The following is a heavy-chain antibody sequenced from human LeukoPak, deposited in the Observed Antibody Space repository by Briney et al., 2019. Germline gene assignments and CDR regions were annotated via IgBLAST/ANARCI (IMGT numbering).Heavy chain of an antibody. CDR2: ISYDGSNK. D-gene: IGHD3-3*01. CDR1: GFTFSSYG. Sequence: GGSLRLSCAASGFTFSSYGMHWVRQAPGKGLEWVAVISYDGSNKYYADSVKGRFTISRDNSKNTLYLQMNSLRAEDTAVYYCARGTTIFAVVSYPDYWGQGTLVTVSS. V-gene: IGHV3-30*03. CDR3: ARGTTIFAVVSYPDY. J-gene: IGHJ4*02.